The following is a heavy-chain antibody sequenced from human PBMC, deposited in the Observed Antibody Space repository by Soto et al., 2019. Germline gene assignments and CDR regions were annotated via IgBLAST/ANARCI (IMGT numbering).Heavy chain of an antibody. CDR2: IFYSGST. CDR3: ARRVAADVRGGSNRFDS. D-gene: IGHD3-16*01. Sequence: SETLSLTCTVSGGSVNSGIYYWSWIRQPPGKGLEWIGYIFYSGSTTYNPSLKGRVTISVDTSKNQFSLRLTSVTAADTAVYYCARRVAADVRGGSNRFDSWGQGTLVTVSS. J-gene: IGHJ4*02. V-gene: IGHV4-61*01. CDR1: GGSVNSGIYY.